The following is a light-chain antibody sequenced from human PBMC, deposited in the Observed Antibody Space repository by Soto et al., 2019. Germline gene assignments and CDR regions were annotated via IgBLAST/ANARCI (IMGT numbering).Light chain of an antibody. CDR2: GNS. Sequence: QSVLTQPPSVSGAPGQRVTISCTGSSSNIGAGYDVHWYQQLPGTAPKLLIYGNSNRPSGVPDRFSGSKSGTSASLAITGLQAEDEADYYCQSYASSQSAYVVFGGGTKLTVL. V-gene: IGLV1-40*01. CDR3: QSYASSQSAYVV. J-gene: IGLJ2*01. CDR1: SSNIGAGYD.